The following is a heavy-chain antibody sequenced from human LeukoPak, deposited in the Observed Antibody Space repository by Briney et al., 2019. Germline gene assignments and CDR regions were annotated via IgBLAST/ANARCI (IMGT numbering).Heavy chain of an antibody. CDR2: IYYSGSV. D-gene: IGHD2-15*01. J-gene: IGHJ6*02. V-gene: IGHV4-59*12. Sequence: SETLSLTCTVSGDSISSYYWSWIRQPPGKGLEWIGYIYYSGSVNYNPSLKSRVTISVDTSKNQFSLKLSSVTAADTAVYYCASACSGGSCYNYYYYGMDVWGQGTTVTVSS. CDR1: GDSISSYY. CDR3: ASACSGGSCYNYYYYGMDV.